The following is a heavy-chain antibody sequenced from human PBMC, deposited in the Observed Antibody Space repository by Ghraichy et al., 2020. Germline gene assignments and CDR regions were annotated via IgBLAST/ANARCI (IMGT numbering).Heavy chain of an antibody. J-gene: IGHJ6*02. V-gene: IGHV3-23*01. Sequence: CAASGFSFSNHAMTWVRQAPGKGLEWVSIIRGGGGVTFYADSVEGRFTISRDNSKNTLYLQMNSLRAEDTAVYYCAKTMASFGNDGLNVWGQGTTVTVSS. CDR1: GFSFSNHA. D-gene: IGHD1-1*01. CDR3: AKTMASFGNDGLNV. CDR2: IRGGGGVT.